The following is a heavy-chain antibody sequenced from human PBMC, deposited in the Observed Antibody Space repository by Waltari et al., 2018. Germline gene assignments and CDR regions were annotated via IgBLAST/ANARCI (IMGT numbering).Heavy chain of an antibody. Sequence: SVKVSCKASGDTFSRYAISWVRQAPGQGLEWMGTSVPSFGTANYARKFQGRVTLTADKSTSTAYMELNSLTFEDTAIYFCARDTWGSNHYFEFWGQGTLVTVSS. CDR2: SVPSFGTA. CDR1: GDTFSRYA. D-gene: IGHD3-16*01. J-gene: IGHJ4*02. V-gene: IGHV1-69*06. CDR3: ARDTWGSNHYFEF.